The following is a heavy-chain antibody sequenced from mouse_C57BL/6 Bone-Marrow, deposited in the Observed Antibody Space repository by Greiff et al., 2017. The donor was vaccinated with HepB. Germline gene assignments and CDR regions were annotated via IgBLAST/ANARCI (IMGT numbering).Heavy chain of an antibody. CDR1: GYAFTNYL. V-gene: IGHV1-54*01. Sequence: QVQLQQSGAELVRPGTSVKVSCKASGYAFTNYLIEWVKQRPGQGLEWIGVINPGSGGTNYNEKFKGKATLTADKSSSTAYMQLSSLTSEDSAVYVCARSRSTMITTYYFDYWGQGTTLTVSS. D-gene: IGHD2-4*01. CDR3: ARSRSTMITTYYFDY. CDR2: INPGSGGT. J-gene: IGHJ2*01.